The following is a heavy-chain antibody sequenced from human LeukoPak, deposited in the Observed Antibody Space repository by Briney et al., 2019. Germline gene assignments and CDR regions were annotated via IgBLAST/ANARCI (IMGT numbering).Heavy chain of an antibody. CDR2: ISGSGGST. J-gene: IGHJ5*02. V-gene: IGHV3-23*01. Sequence: PGGSLRLSCAASGFTFSSYAMSWVRQAPGKGLERVSAISGSGGSTYYADSVKGRFTISRDNSKNTLYLQMNSLRAEDTAVYYCAKSNQYCSGGSCSFDPWGQGTLVTVSS. CDR1: GFTFSSYA. D-gene: IGHD2-15*01. CDR3: AKSNQYCSGGSCSFDP.